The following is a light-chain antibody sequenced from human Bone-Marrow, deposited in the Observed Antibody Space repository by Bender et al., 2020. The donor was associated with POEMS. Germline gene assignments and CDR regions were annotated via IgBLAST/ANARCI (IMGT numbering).Light chain of an antibody. CDR2: DVT. J-gene: IGLJ3*02. CDR3: CSYASRSTLV. V-gene: IGLV2-8*01. CDR1: TNDIGGFNS. Sequence: QTALTQPPSTSGSPGQSVTISCTGSTNDIGGFNSVSWYQQHPGRAPQLIIYDVTKRPSGVPDRFSGSKSGNTASLTISGLQAEDEAHYYCCSYASRSTLVFGGGTKLTVL.